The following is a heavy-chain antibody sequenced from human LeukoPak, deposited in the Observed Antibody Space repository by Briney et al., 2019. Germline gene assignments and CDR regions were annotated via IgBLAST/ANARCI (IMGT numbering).Heavy chain of an antibody. V-gene: IGHV1-2*02. D-gene: IGHD3-22*01. Sequence: ASVKVSCKASGYTFTGYYMHWVRQAPGQGLEWMGWINPNSGGTNYAQKFQGRVTMTRDTSISTAYMELSRLRSDDTAVYYCARGGYYDSSGLHPPRDWGQGTLVTVSS. CDR3: ARGGYYDSSGLHPPRD. CDR1: GYTFTGYY. J-gene: IGHJ4*02. CDR2: INPNSGGT.